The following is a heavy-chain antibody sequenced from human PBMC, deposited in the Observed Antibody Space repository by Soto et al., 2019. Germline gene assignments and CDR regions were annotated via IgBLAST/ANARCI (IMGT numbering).Heavy chain of an antibody. J-gene: IGHJ4*01. D-gene: IGHD2-15*01. Sequence: EVQMVESGGGLVQPGRSLRLSCTGSGFTFRDHGLSWVRQAPGKGLEWLGFIRSNRFGATSEIAASVKGRFYISRNDSNTSDYLQMNSLQSEDTAVYYCARRPRHCSGGVCYSIDYWGRGTLVTVSS. V-gene: IGHV3-49*04. CDR3: ARRPRHCSGGVCYSIDY. CDR1: GFTFRDHG. CDR2: IRSNRFGATS.